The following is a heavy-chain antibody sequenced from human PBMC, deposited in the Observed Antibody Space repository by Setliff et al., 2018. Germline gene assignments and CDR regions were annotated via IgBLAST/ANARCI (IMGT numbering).Heavy chain of an antibody. CDR1: GYTFTSYY. V-gene: IGHV1-2*06. Sequence: ASVKVSCKASGYTFTSYYMHWVRQAPGQGPEWMGRINPNSGATTYAQKFQGRVTMTTDTSTSTAYMELRSLRSDDTAVYYCARGGSSGLYAFDIWGQGTMVTVSS. CDR2: INPNSGAT. J-gene: IGHJ3*02. CDR3: ARGGSSGLYAFDI. D-gene: IGHD6-19*01.